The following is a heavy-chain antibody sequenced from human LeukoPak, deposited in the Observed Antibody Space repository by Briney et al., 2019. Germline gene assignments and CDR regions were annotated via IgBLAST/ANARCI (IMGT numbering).Heavy chain of an antibody. J-gene: IGHJ4*02. D-gene: IGHD1-26*01. CDR2: ISEGSRTI. Sequence: GGSLRLSCAASGFTFGTYPMNWVRQASGKGLEWLSYISEGSRTIYYADSVKGRFTISRDNTQNSLYLQMSSLRAEDTAVYYCARGRAWELLGVDYWGQGTLVTVSS. CDR3: ARGRAWELLGVDY. V-gene: IGHV3-48*04. CDR1: GFTFGTYP.